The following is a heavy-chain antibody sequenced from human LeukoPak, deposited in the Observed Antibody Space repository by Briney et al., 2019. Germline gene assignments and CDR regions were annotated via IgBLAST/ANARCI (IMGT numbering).Heavy chain of an antibody. CDR1: SGSIISSQYY. CDR3: ARQISDYYYYYIDV. Sequence: SETLSLTCTVSSGSIISSQYYWDWIRQPPGKGLEWIGTIYYSGTTYYNPSLESRATISVDASKNQFYLMLNSVTAADTAVYYCARQISDYYYYYIDVWGKGTTVTVSS. D-gene: IGHD3-3*01. J-gene: IGHJ6*03. CDR2: IYYSGTT. V-gene: IGHV4-39*01.